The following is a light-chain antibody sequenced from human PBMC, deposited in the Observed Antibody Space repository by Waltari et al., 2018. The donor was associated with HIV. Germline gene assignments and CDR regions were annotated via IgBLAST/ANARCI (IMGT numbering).Light chain of an antibody. V-gene: IGLV1-47*01. CDR3: AAWDDSLSGWV. CDR2: RNN. J-gene: IGLJ3*02. Sequence: QSVLTQPPSASGIPGQRVTISCSGSSSKIGSNYVYWYQQLPGTAPKHLIYRNNQRPSGVPYRFSGSKSGTSASLAISGLQSEDEADYYCAAWDDSLSGWVFGGGTKLTVL. CDR1: SSKIGSNY.